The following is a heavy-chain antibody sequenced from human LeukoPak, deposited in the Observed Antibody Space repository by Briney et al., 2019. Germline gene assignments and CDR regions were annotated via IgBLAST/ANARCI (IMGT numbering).Heavy chain of an antibody. CDR3: AKRGVVIRVILVGFHKEAYYFDS. CDR2: ISGSGGRT. Sequence: GSLRLSCAVSGITLSNYGTSWVRQAPGKGLEWVAGISGSGGRTNYADSVKGRFTISRDNPKNPLHLQMNSLRAEDTAVYFCAKRGVVIRVILVGFHKEAYYFDSWGQGALVTVSS. D-gene: IGHD3-22*01. CDR1: GITLSNYG. J-gene: IGHJ4*02. V-gene: IGHV3-23*01.